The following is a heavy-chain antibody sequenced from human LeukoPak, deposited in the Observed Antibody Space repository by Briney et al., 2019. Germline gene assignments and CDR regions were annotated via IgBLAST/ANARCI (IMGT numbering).Heavy chain of an antibody. J-gene: IGHJ4*02. Sequence: GESLKISCKGSGYSFTSYWIGWVRQMPGKGLEWMGIIYPGDSDTRYSPSFQGQVTISADKSISTAYLQWSSLKASDSAIYHCAISYSGTYYHHFDYWGQGTLVTVSS. D-gene: IGHD1-26*01. CDR3: AISYSGTYYHHFDY. CDR1: GYSFTSYW. CDR2: IYPGDSDT. V-gene: IGHV5-51*01.